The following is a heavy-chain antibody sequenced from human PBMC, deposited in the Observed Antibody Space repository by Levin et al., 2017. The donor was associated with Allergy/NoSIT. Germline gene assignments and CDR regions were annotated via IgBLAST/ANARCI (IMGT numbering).Heavy chain of an antibody. CDR1: GFTFSSEA. V-gene: IGHV3-23*01. Sequence: GGSLRLSCAASGFTFSSEAMSWVRQAPGKGLEWVSSISGSGGSTNYADSVRGRFTISRDNSKNTLYLQMDSLRADDTAVYFCAKSIRVGTHSCDYWGQGTLVTVSS. D-gene: IGHD1-26*01. CDR2: ISGSGGST. CDR3: AKSIRVGTHSCDY. J-gene: IGHJ4*02.